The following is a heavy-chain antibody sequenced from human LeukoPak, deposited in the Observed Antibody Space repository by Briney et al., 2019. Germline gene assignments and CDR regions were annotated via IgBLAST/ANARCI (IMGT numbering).Heavy chain of an antibody. CDR2: ISGDGKNT. D-gene: IGHD3-10*01. CDR1: GFTFSSYP. V-gene: IGHV3-23*01. J-gene: IGHJ4*02. Sequence: PGGTLRLSCTASGFTFSSYPMYWVRQAPGKGLEWVSAISGDGKNTYYAESMKGRFTLSRDNSKDTLYLQMSSLRAEDTAVYYCASSRVYGSHDYWGQGTLVTVSS. CDR3: ASSRVYGSHDY.